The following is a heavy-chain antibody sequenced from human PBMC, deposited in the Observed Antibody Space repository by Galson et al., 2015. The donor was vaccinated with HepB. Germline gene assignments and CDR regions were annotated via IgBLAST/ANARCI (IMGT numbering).Heavy chain of an antibody. D-gene: IGHD3-22*01. Sequence: SVKVSCKASGYSFSNFGISWVRQAPGQGLEWMGWISAYNAERNYARKFQGRVTITTHTSTNTAYMELRSLRSDDTAMYYCVRDDHSGYLRDYWGQVTLVTVSS. CDR3: VRDDHSGYLRDY. J-gene: IGHJ4*02. CDR1: GYSFSNFG. V-gene: IGHV1-18*01. CDR2: ISAYNAER.